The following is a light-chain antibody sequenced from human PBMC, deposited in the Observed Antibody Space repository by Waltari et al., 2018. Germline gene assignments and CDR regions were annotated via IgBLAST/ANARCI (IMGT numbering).Light chain of an antibody. V-gene: IGKV3-20*01. CDR2: GAS. J-gene: IGKJ4*01. CDR1: QTISGSW. Sequence: EIVLTQSPGTLSLSPGERATLSCRASQTISGSWLTWYQQKPGQAPRLVIYGASISDTAIPDRFSGSGSGTDFTLTISRLEPEDFAVYYCQQYDGSSVTFGGGTKVEIK. CDR3: QQYDGSSVT.